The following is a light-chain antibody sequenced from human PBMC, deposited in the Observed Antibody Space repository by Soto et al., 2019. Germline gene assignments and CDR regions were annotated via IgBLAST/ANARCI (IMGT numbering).Light chain of an antibody. CDR3: QQYFSRLWT. Sequence: DIQMTQSPSTLSASVGDRVTITCRASQSINAYLACYQQKPGRAPKLLIYDASRLESGVRSVFSGSGSGTEFTLTISRLQPDDFATYFCQQYFSRLWTFGQGTRVELK. CDR2: DAS. V-gene: IGKV1-5*01. J-gene: IGKJ1*01. CDR1: QSINAY.